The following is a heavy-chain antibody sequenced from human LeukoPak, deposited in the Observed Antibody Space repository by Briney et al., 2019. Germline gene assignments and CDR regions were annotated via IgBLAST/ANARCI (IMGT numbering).Heavy chain of an antibody. CDR3: ARRDYRAWFDP. CDR2: VYYTGSI. D-gene: IGHD2-21*01. V-gene: IGHV4-39*01. CDR1: GGSISASSHY. Sequence: SETLSLTCSVSGGSISASSHYWAWVRQPPGKGLEWIGSVYYTGSIRNNTSLKSRVTISVDMSKNDLFLTLSSVTAADTAFYYYARRDYRAWFDPWGQGILVTVSP. J-gene: IGHJ5*02.